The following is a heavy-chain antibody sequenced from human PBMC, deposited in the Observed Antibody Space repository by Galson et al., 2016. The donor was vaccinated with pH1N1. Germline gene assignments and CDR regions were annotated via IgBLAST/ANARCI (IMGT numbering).Heavy chain of an antibody. D-gene: IGHD5-18*01. J-gene: IGHJ4*02. CDR3: ARDVRISLWLPDF. CDR2: MSAYNGNT. V-gene: IGHV1-18*01. Sequence: SVKVSCKASGYTFTNYGITWVRQAPGQGLEWMAWMSAYNGNTNYAQKFQGRVTMATDTSTNTAYMELRNLTSDDTAVYSCARDVRISLWLPDFWGQGTLVTVSS. CDR1: GYTFTNYG.